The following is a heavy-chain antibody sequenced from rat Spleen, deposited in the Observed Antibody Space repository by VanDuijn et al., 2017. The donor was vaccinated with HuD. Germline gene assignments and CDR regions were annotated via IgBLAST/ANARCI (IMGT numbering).Heavy chain of an antibody. CDR1: GFNFSYYY. CDR2: ISTGGDYT. J-gene: IGHJ2*01. Sequence: EVQLVESGGGFVQPGGSLKLSCAASGFNFSYYYMAWVRQAPTKGLEWVASISTGGDYTYYRDSVKGRFSISRDNAKSTLYLQMDSLRSEDTATYYCARGTTPWGQGVMVTVSS. D-gene: IGHD1-4*01. V-gene: IGHV5-25*01. CDR3: ARGTTP.